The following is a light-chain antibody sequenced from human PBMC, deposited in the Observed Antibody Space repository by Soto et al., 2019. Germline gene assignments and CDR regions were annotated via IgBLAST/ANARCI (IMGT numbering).Light chain of an antibody. CDR2: GAS. CDR1: QSVGSNY. Sequence: EIVVTQSPGTLSLSPGERAPLPSRASQSVGSNYLAWYQKKPGQVPRLLIYGASSRASDIPDRFSGSGSGTDFTLIISRLEPEDFAMYYCQQYGSTPFTFGPGTKVDVK. J-gene: IGKJ3*01. CDR3: QQYGSTPFT. V-gene: IGKV3-20*01.